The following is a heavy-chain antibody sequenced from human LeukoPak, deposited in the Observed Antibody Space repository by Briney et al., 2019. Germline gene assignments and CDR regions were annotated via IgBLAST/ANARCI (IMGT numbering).Heavy chain of an antibody. J-gene: IGHJ4*02. CDR3: AREAVPGANYDFWNQLDY. CDR2: ISSSGSTI. D-gene: IGHD3-3*01. CDR1: GFTFSDYY. V-gene: IGHV3-11*01. Sequence: NPGGSLRLSCAASGFTFSDYYMSWIRQAPGKGLEWVSYISSSGSTIYYADSVKGRFTISGDNAKNSLYLQMNSLRAEDTAVYYCAREAVPGANYDFWNQLDYWGQGTLVTVSS.